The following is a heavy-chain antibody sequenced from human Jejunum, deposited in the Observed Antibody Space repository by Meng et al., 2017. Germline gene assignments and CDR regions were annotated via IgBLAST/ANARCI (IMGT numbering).Heavy chain of an antibody. CDR3: ARGVRGGTYDH. CDR1: GFTLSSYW. J-gene: IGHJ4*02. D-gene: IGHD3-10*01. CDR2: IKQDGSDT. V-gene: IGHV3-7*01. Sequence: GGSLRLSCAASGFTLSSYWMSWVRQAPGKGLEWVANIKQDGSDTYYVGSVKGRFSISRDNAKNSLYLQMNSLRAEDTALYFCARGVRGGTYDHWGQGTLVTVSS.